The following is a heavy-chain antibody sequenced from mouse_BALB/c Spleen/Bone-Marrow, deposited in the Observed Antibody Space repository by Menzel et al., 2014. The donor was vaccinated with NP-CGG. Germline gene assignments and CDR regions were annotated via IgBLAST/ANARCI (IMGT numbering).Heavy chain of an antibody. CDR3: ARHDGYFDY. CDR2: IYYSGGS. CDR1: GYSITSGYS. D-gene: IGHD2-3*01. V-gene: IGHV3-1*02. Sequence: VKLKESGPDLVKPSQSLSLTCTVTGYSITSGYSWHWIRQFPGNNLEWMGFIYYSGGSNYNPSLKSRVSISRDTSKNQFFLQLNSVTSEDAATYYCARHDGYFDYWGQGTTLTVSS. J-gene: IGHJ2*01.